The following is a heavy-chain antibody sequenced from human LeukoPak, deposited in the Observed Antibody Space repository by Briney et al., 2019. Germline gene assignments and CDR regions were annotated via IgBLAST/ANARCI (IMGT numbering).Heavy chain of an antibody. J-gene: IGHJ6*03. D-gene: IGHD3-10*01. CDR1: GYSISSGYY. CDR2: IYYSGST. V-gene: IGHV4-38-2*01. CDR3: ARGTQITMIRGPAHYYYMDV. Sequence: KPSETLSLTCAVSGYSISSGYYWGWIRQPPGKGLEWIGYIYYSGSTNYNPSLKSRVTISVDTSKNQFSLKLSSVTAADTAVYYCARGTQITMIRGPAHYYYMDVWGKGTTVTVSS.